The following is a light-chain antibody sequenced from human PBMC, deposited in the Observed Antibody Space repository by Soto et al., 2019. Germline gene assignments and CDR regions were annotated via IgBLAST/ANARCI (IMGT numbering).Light chain of an antibody. V-gene: IGKV3-15*01. CDR2: DAS. J-gene: IGKJ5*01. Sequence: EIVMTQSPGTLSVSPGERATLSCRASQSVRSKLAWYQQKPGQAPRLLIYDASTRATGIPARFSGSGSGTEFTLTISSLQSEDFAVHNCQQYNNWPPITFGQGTRLEIK. CDR1: QSVRSK. CDR3: QQYNNWPPIT.